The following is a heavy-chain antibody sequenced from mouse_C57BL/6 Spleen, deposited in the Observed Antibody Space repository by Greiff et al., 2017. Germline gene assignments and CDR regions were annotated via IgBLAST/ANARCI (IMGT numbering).Heavy chain of an antibody. CDR1: GFTFSDYY. D-gene: IGHD2-3*01. CDR2: INYDGSST. Sequence: EVQLVESEGGLVQPGSSMKLSCTASGFTFSDYYMAWVRQVPEKGLEWVANINYDGSSTYYLDSLKSRFIISRDNAKNILYLQMSSLKSEDTATYYCARDHGVTTPGFAYWGQGTLVTVSA. V-gene: IGHV5-16*01. J-gene: IGHJ3*01. CDR3: ARDHGVTTPGFAY.